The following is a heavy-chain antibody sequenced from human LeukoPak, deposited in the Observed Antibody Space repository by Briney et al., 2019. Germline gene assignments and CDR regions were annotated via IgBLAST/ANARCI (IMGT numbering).Heavy chain of an antibody. CDR3: ARERSAVAGTIFDY. D-gene: IGHD6-19*01. Sequence: ASVKVSCKASGYTFTSYAMHWVRQAPGQRLEWMGWINAGNGNTKYSQKFQGRVTITRDTSASTADMELSSLRSEDTAVYYCARERSAVAGTIFDYWGQGTLVTVSS. CDR1: GYTFTSYA. V-gene: IGHV1-3*01. J-gene: IGHJ4*02. CDR2: INAGNGNT.